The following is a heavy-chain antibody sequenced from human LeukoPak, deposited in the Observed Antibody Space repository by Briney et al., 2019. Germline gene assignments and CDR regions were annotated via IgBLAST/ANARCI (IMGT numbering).Heavy chain of an antibody. D-gene: IGHD3-3*01. CDR2: IYGSGST. CDR1: GGSISSYY. CDR3: ARSFLSGATVFDY. J-gene: IGHJ4*02. Sequence: SETLSLTCTVSGGSISSYYWNWVRQPAGKGLERIGRIYGSGSTHYNPPLRSRVTMSVDSSKNQFSLKLTSVTAAETAVYYCARSFLSGATVFDYWGQGTLVTVSS. V-gene: IGHV4-4*07.